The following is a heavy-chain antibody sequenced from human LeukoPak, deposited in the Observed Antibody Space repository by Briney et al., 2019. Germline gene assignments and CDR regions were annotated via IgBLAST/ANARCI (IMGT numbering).Heavy chain of an antibody. CDR2: IYYSGST. CDR3: ARAGTEGAYYDFWSGYFGSQDYYYYMDV. D-gene: IGHD3-3*01. Sequence: SETLSLTCTVSGDSISSSSYYWGWLRQPPGKGLEWIGSIYYSGSTYYNPSLKSRVTISVDTSKNQFSLKLSSVTAADTAVYYCARAGTEGAYYDFWSGYFGSQDYYYYMDVWGKGTTVTASS. V-gene: IGHV4-39*01. CDR1: GDSISSSSYY. J-gene: IGHJ6*03.